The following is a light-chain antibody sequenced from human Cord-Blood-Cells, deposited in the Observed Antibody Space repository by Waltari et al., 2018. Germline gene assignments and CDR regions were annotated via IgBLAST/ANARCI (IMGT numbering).Light chain of an antibody. J-gene: IGKJ4*01. CDR1: QSVSSN. CDR3: QQYNNWPLT. CDR2: GAS. Sequence: EIVMTKSPATLSVSPGERATLSCRANQSVSSNLAWYQQKPGQAPRLLIYGASTRATGIPARFSGSGSWTEFTLTFSSLQSEEFAVYYCQQYNNWPLTFGGGIKVEIK. V-gene: IGKV3-15*01.